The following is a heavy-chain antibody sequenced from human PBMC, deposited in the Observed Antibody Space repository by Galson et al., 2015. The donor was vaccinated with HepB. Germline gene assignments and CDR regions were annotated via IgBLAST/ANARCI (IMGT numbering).Heavy chain of an antibody. V-gene: IGHV4-39*01. J-gene: IGHJ4*02. CDR1: GGAISSSRYY. CDR3: ARRAAYYYGSGSWYYFDY. D-gene: IGHD3-10*01. Sequence: SETLSLTCTVSGGAISSSRYYWGWIRQPPGKGLEWIGSIYYSGSTYYNPSLKSRVTISVDTSKNQFSLRLSAVTAADTAVYYCARRAAYYYGSGSWYYFDYWGQGTLVTVSS. CDR2: IYYSGST.